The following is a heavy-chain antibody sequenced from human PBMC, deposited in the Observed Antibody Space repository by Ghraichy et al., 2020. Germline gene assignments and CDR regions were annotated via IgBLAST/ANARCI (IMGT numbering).Heavy chain of an antibody. J-gene: IGHJ5*02. Sequence: GGSLRLSCAASGFTVSSNYMSWVRQAPGKGLEWVSVIYGGGSTYYEDSVKGRFTISRDNSKNTLYLQMNSLRAEDTAVYYCARWVVGPTRWFDPWGQGSLVTVSS. V-gene: IGHV3-53*01. CDR2: IYGGGST. D-gene: IGHD2-15*01. CDR3: ARWVVGPTRWFDP. CDR1: GFTVSSNY.